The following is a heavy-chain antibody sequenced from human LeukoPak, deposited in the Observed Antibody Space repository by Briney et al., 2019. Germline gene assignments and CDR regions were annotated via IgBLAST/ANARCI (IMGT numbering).Heavy chain of an antibody. CDR3: ARDHPYSSGWYGYDY. D-gene: IGHD6-19*01. Sequence: GASVKVSCKAPGYTFTSYGISWVRQAPGQGLEWMGWISAYNGNTNYAQKLQGRVTMTTDTSTSTAYMELRSLRSDDTAVYYCARDHPYSSGWYGYDYWGQGTLVTVSS. V-gene: IGHV1-18*01. J-gene: IGHJ4*02. CDR1: GYTFTSYG. CDR2: ISAYNGNT.